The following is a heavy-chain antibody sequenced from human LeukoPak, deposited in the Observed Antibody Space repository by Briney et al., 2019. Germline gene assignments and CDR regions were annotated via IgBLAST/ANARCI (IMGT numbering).Heavy chain of an antibody. Sequence: PSETLSLTCAVYGGSFSGYYWSWIRQPPGKGLEWIGEINHSGSTYYNPSLKSRVTISVDTSKNQFSLKLSSVTAADTAVYYCARVMYYDSSGYSYRAYFDYWGQGTLVTVSS. CDR2: INHSGST. D-gene: IGHD3-22*01. V-gene: IGHV4-34*01. CDR1: GGSFSGYY. CDR3: ARVMYYDSSGYSYRAYFDY. J-gene: IGHJ4*02.